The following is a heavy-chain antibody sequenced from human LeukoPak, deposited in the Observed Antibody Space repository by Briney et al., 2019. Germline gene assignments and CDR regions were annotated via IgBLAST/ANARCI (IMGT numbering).Heavy chain of an antibody. Sequence: ASVKVSCKASGYTFTSYDINWVQQATGHGLEWMGWMNPNSGNTGYAQKFQGRVTMTRNTSISTAYMELSSLRSEDTAVYYCARGRFHYGSGSYYKGADYWGQGTLVTVSS. J-gene: IGHJ4*02. CDR1: GYTFTSYD. CDR3: ARGRFHYGSGSYYKGADY. CDR2: MNPNSGNT. V-gene: IGHV1-8*02. D-gene: IGHD3-10*01.